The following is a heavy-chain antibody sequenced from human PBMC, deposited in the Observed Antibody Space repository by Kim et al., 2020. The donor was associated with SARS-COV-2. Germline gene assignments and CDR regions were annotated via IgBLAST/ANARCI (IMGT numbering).Heavy chain of an antibody. J-gene: IGHJ6*02. CDR1: GFTFSSYW. V-gene: IGHV3-74*01. CDR3: ARGTFASGVDL. CDR2: LNGDGSDT. Sequence: GGSLRLSCAASGFTFSSYWVNWVPQAPGKGLLWVSRLNGDGSDTNYVDSVKGRFTISRDNAKNTLYLEMKSLRVDDTAVYYCARGTFASGVDLWGQGTTVTVSS.